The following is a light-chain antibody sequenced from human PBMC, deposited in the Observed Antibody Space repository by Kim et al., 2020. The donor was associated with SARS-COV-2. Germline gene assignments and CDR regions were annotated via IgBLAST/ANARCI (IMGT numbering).Light chain of an antibody. CDR1: RGSIAINY. CDR2: EDN. Sequence: KTVTISCTGSRGSIAINYVQWYQQRPGSAPATVIYEDNQRPSGVPDRFSGSIDSSSNSASLTISGLKTEDEADYYCQSYDSSNQRLFGGGTKLTVL. V-gene: IGLV6-57*02. J-gene: IGLJ3*02. CDR3: QSYDSSNQRL.